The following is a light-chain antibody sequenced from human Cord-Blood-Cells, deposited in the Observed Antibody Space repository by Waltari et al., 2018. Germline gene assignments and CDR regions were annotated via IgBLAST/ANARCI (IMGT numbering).Light chain of an antibody. CDR1: SSDVGGYNY. J-gene: IGLJ1*01. Sequence: QSALTQPASVSGSPGQSITISCTGTSSDVGGYNYVSWYQQHPGKAPKPLIYEVSNRPSGVSNRFSCSKSGNTASLTISGLQAEDEAEYYCSSYTSSSTLVFGTGTKVTVL. V-gene: IGLV2-14*01. CDR3: SSYTSSSTLV. CDR2: EVS.